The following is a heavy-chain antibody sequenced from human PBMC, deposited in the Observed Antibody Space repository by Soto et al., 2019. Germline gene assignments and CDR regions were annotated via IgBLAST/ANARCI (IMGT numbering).Heavy chain of an antibody. V-gene: IGHV3-30*04. CDR2: ISHDGRSK. CDR3: ARVSGHVYATLHGPFDY. D-gene: IGHD2-8*01. CDR1: EFTFNRHA. J-gene: IGHJ4*02. Sequence: QVQLVESGGGVVQPGRSLRLSCAASEFTFNRHAMHWVRQAPGKGLEWVAVISHDGRSKYYADSEKGRFTISRDNSMNTLDLQMNSLRAEDTAIYFWARVSGHVYATLHGPFDYCGQGTLVTVSS.